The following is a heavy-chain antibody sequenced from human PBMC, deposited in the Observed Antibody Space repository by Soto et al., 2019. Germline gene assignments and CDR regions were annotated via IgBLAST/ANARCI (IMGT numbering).Heavy chain of an antibody. CDR1: GGSFSSGGYY. J-gene: IGHJ4*02. D-gene: IGHD2-8*02. CDR2: IYYSGST. Sequence: QLQLQESGPGLVKPSQTLSLACTVSGGSFSSGGYYWSWIRQLPGKGLEWIGYIYYSGSTYYNPSLKSRFTISLDTSKNPFSLELSSVTAADTAVYYCARATSFSGHHGYWGQGTLVTVPS. CDR3: ARATSFSGHHGY. V-gene: IGHV4-31*03.